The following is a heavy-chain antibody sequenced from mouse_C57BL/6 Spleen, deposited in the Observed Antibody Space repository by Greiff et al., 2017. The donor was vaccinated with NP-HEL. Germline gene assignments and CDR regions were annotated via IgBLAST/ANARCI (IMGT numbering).Heavy chain of an antibody. Sequence: EVKLMESGEGLVKPGGSLKLSCAASGFTFSSYAMSWVRQTPEKRLEWVAYISSGGDYIYYADTVKGRFTISRDNARNTLYLQMSSLKSEDTAMYYCTREGYSNYYAIDYWGQGTSVTVSS. D-gene: IGHD2-5*01. CDR1: GFTFSSYA. J-gene: IGHJ4*01. V-gene: IGHV5-9-1*02. CDR3: TREGYSNYYAIDY. CDR2: ISSGGDYI.